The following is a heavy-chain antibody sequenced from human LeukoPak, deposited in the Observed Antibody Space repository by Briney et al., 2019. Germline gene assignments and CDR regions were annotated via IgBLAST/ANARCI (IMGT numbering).Heavy chain of an antibody. CDR3: AKSRNYYDSSGPHY. CDR1: GFTFSSYA. V-gene: IGHV3-23*01. Sequence: PGGSLRLSCAASGFTFSSYAMSWVRQAPGKGLEWVSAISGSGGSTYYADSVKGRFTISRDNSKNTLYLQMNSLRAEDTAVYYCAKSRNYYDSSGPHYWGQGTLVTVSS. CDR2: ISGSGGST. J-gene: IGHJ4*02. D-gene: IGHD3-22*01.